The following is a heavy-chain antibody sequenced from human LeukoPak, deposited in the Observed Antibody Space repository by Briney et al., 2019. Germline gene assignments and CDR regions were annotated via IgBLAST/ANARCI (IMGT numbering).Heavy chain of an antibody. CDR3: AKDQKTGYSPFDS. Sequence: PGGSLRLSCAASEFTFSRYWMSWVRQAPGKGLEWVANIKQDGSEKYYVDSVKGRFTISRDNAKNSLYLQMNSLRAEDTAIYYCAKDQKTGYSPFDSWGQGTLVTVSS. CDR1: EFTFSRYW. V-gene: IGHV3-7*03. D-gene: IGHD5-12*01. J-gene: IGHJ4*02. CDR2: IKQDGSEK.